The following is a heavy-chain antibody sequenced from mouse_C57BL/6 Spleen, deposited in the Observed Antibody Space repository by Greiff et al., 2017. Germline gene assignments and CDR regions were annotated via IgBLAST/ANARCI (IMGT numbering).Heavy chain of an antibody. D-gene: IGHD1-1*01. CDR1: GYSITSGYY. CDR3: ARDRSYSAFDY. Sequence: EVQVVESGPGLVKPSQSLSFTCSVTGYSITSGYYWNWIRQFPENKLEWMGYISYDGSNNYNPTLKNRISITRDTSKNQFFLKLNSVTTEDTATYYCARDRSYSAFDYWGQGTTLTVSS. CDR2: ISYDGSN. V-gene: IGHV3-6*01. J-gene: IGHJ2*01.